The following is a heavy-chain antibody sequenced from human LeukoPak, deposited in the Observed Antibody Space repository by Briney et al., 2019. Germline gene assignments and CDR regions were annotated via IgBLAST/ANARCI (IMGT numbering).Heavy chain of an antibody. CDR1: GYSISSGYY. J-gene: IGHJ4*02. D-gene: IGHD4-23*01. CDR3: ASRGNSDY. V-gene: IGHV4-38-2*02. CDR2: IYHSGST. Sequence: SETLSLTCTVSGYSISSGYYWGWIRQPPGKGLEWIGSIYHSGSTYYNPSLKSRVAISVDTSKNQFSLKLSSVTAADTAVYYCASRGNSDYWSQGTLVTVSS.